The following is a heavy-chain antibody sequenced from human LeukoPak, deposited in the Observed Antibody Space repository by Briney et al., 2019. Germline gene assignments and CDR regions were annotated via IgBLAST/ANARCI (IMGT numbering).Heavy chain of an antibody. Sequence: SETLSLTCAVYGGSFSGYSWNWIRQPPVKGLEWIGEINHSGGTNYNPSLKSRVTISVDTSKKQFSLKLSSVTAADTAVYYCARSSSRAAAGSYFDLWGRGTLVTVSS. CDR3: ARSSSRAAAGSYFDL. V-gene: IGHV4-34*01. CDR1: GGSFSGYS. D-gene: IGHD6-13*01. J-gene: IGHJ2*01. CDR2: INHSGGT.